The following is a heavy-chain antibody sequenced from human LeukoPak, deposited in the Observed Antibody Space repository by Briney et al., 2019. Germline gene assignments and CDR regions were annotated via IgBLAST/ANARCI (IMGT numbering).Heavy chain of an antibody. V-gene: IGHV3-7*01. J-gene: IGHJ6*03. D-gene: IGHD6-19*01. CDR2: IKQDGSEK. Sequence: GGSLRLSCAASGFTFSSYWMSWVRQAPGKGLEWVANIKQDGSEKYYVDSVKGRFTISRDNAKNSLYLQMNSLRAEDTAVYYCARLTRYSSGWYSLYYYYYMDVWGKGTTVTVSS. CDR3: ARLTRYSSGWYSLYYYYYMDV. CDR1: GFTFSSYW.